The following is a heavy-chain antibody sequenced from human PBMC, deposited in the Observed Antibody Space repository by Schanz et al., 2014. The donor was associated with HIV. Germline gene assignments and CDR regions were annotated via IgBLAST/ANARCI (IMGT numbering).Heavy chain of an antibody. D-gene: IGHD6-19*01. J-gene: IGHJ4*02. CDR3: AKMARSVAANTNFDY. Sequence: VQLVESGGGVVQPGRSLRLSCVASGFSFDSFGMHWVRQAPGKGLEWVSSISGSGVSTFCAGSVKGRFAISRDKSKNTLYLQMNSLRVEDTAVYYCAKMARSVAANTNFDYWGQGTLVTVSS. V-gene: IGHV3-23*04. CDR1: GFSFDSFG. CDR2: ISGSGVST.